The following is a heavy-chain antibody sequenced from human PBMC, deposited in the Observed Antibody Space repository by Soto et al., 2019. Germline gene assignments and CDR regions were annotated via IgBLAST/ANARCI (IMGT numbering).Heavy chain of an antibody. CDR1: GFTFSSYA. D-gene: IGHD3-3*01. V-gene: IGHV3-30-3*01. CDR2: ISNDGTNK. Sequence: GGSLRLSCVGTGFTFSSYAMHWVRQAPGKGLEWVAVISNDGTNKYYADSVEGRITISRDNSKYTLYLQMHSLRSEDTAVYYCARGTTLAIFDYGMDVWGQGATVTVSS. CDR3: ARGTTLAIFDYGMDV. J-gene: IGHJ6*02.